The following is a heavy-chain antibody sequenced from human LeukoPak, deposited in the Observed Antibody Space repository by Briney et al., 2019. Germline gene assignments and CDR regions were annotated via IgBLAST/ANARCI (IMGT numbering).Heavy chain of an antibody. CDR2: INHSGST. J-gene: IGHJ6*02. D-gene: IGHD4-17*01. Sequence: SETLSLTCAAYGGSFSGYYWSWIRQPPGKGLEWIGEINHSGSTNYNPSLKSRVTISVDTSKNQFSLKLSSVTAADTAVYYCARGYGYYYYYGMDVWGQGTTVTVSS. V-gene: IGHV4-34*01. CDR3: ARGYGYYYYYGMDV. CDR1: GGSFSGYY.